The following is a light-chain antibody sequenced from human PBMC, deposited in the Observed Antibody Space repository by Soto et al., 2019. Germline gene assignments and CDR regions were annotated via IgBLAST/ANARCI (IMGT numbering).Light chain of an antibody. Sequence: EILLTQSPGTLPLSPGERATLSCRASQSVSSSYLAWYQQKPGQAPRLLIYGASSRATGIPDRFSGSGSGTDFTLAISRLEPEDFAVYYCQQYGSSPLTFGGGTKVDIK. CDR2: GAS. CDR1: QSVSSSY. V-gene: IGKV3-20*01. J-gene: IGKJ4*01. CDR3: QQYGSSPLT.